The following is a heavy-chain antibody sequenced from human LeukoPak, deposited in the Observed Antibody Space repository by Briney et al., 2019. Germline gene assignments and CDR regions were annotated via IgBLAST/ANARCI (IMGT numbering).Heavy chain of an antibody. D-gene: IGHD6-19*01. Sequence: SETLSLTCTVSGGSISSYYWSWIRQPAGKGLEWIGRICTSGSTNYNPSLKSRVTMSVDTSKNQFSLKLSSVTAADTAVYYCARAVAVAGRSAFDYWGQGTLVTVSS. J-gene: IGHJ4*02. CDR2: ICTSGST. CDR3: ARAVAVAGRSAFDY. CDR1: GGSISSYY. V-gene: IGHV4-4*07.